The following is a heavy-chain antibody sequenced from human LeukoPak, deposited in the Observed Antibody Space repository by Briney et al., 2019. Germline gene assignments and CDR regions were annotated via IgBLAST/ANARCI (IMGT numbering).Heavy chain of an antibody. D-gene: IGHD2-2*01. Sequence: SETLSLTCTVSGGSISSYYWSWIRQPPGKGLEWIGYIYYSGSTNYNPSLKSRVTISVDTSKNQFSLKLSSVTAADTAVYYYARGRPHASYVPAGAFDIWGQGTMVTVSS. CDR3: ARGRPHASYVPAGAFDI. CDR1: GGSISSYY. J-gene: IGHJ3*02. CDR2: IYYSGST. V-gene: IGHV4-59*01.